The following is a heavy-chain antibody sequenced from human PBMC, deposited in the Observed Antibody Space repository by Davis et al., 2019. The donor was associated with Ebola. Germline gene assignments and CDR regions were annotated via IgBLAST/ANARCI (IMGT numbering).Heavy chain of an antibody. D-gene: IGHD2-15*01. CDR3: ARTDCSGGSCYFNGAGFDY. CDR1: GGTFSSYA. CDR2: ISAYNGNT. Sequence: ASVKVSCKASGGTFSSYAISWVRQAPGQGLEWMGWISAYNGNTNYAQKLQGRVTMTTDTSTSTAYMELRSLRSDDTAVYYCARTDCSGGSCYFNGAGFDYWGQGTLVTVSS. V-gene: IGHV1-18*01. J-gene: IGHJ4*02.